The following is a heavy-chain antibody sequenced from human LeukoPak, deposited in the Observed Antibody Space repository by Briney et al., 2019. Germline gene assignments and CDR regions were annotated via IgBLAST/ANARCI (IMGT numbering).Heavy chain of an antibody. V-gene: IGHV3-49*04. CDR3: SRGPIQLWVHNGVDV. D-gene: IGHD5-18*01. CDR2: IRSKAYRGTT. Sequence: GGSLRLSCTTSGFNFGDHAMTWVRQAPGKGLEWVGFIRSKAYRGTTEYAASVKGRFTISRDDSKCVVYLQMNSLKSEDTAVYYCSRGPIQLWVHNGVDVWGQGTTVTVSS. CDR1: GFNFGDHA. J-gene: IGHJ6*02.